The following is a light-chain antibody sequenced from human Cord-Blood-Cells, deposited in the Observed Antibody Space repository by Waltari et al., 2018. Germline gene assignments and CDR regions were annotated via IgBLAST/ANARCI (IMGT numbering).Light chain of an antibody. CDR3: AAWDDSLSGWV. CDR2: MNN. V-gene: IGLV1-47*01. Sequence: QSVLTQPPSASGTPGQRVTISCSGSSSNIGRNYVSWYQQLPGPPPKHLIYMNNRRPSGVPDRFSGSKSGTSASLAISGLRSEDEADYYCAAWDDSLSGWVFGGGTKLTVL. CDR1: SSNIGRNY. J-gene: IGLJ3*02.